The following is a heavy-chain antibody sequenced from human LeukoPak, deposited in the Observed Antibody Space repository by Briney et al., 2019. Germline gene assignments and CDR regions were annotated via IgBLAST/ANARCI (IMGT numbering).Heavy chain of an antibody. CDR1: EFSFVNYA. Sequence: PGGSLRLSCAASEFSFVNYAMTWVRQAPGKGLQWVSSINGNGYSAYYTQSVQGRFAISRDNSRSTLYLQMTGLRADDSAVYYCARGPLSPAGAPFYYHYMDVWGKGTTVNVFS. CDR3: ARGPLSPAGAPFYYHYMDV. J-gene: IGHJ6*03. D-gene: IGHD6-13*01. V-gene: IGHV3-23*01. CDR2: INGNGYSA.